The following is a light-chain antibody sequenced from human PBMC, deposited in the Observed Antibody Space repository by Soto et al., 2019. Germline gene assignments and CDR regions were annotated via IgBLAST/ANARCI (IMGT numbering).Light chain of an antibody. Sequence: DIQMTQSPSSLSASVGDRVTITCRASQDISNYLNGYQQRPGKAPKLLIYDASNLERGVPSRFSGTRSGTHVTFAITSQQPEDVAKYYCQQSDSLPITFGQGTRLEI. CDR3: QQSDSLPIT. CDR2: DAS. J-gene: IGKJ5*01. CDR1: QDISNY. V-gene: IGKV1-33*01.